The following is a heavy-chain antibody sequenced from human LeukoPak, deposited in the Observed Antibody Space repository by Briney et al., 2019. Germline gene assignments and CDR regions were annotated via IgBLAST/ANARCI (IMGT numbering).Heavy chain of an antibody. CDR1: GFTFSHSA. Sequence: PGGSLRLSCAASGFTFSHSAMNWVRQSPEKGLEWVAYIGTGGNLIVYADSVKGRFTISRDDAQNSVSLQMNTLRAEDTAIYYCARDFWDAHNWGRGTLVTVSS. J-gene: IGHJ4*02. D-gene: IGHD3-3*01. CDR3: ARDFWDAHN. V-gene: IGHV3-48*01. CDR2: IGTGGNLI.